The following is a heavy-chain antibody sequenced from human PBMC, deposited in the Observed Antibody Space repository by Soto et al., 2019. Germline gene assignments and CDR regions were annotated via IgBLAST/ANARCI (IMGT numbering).Heavy chain of an antibody. V-gene: IGHV3-53*02. D-gene: IGHD3-10*01. CDR2: IYSGGST. CDR1: GFTVNRNY. Sequence: EVRLVETGGGLIQPGGSLRVSCAASGFTVNRNYMSWVRQAPGKGLEWVSVIYSGGSTYYADSVKGRFTISRDNSKNTLYLQMNSLRDEDTAVYYCARGGSGSYYKFDYWGQGTLVTVSS. J-gene: IGHJ4*02. CDR3: ARGGSGSYYKFDY.